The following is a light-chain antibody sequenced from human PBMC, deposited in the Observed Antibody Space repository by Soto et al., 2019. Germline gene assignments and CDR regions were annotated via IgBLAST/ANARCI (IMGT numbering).Light chain of an antibody. CDR2: DVS. CDR1: SSDVGGYNF. J-gene: IGLJ1*01. V-gene: IGLV2-14*03. CDR3: ISYTSSSTDV. Sequence: QSVLTQPASVSGSPGQSITISCTGTSSDVGGYNFVSWYQQHPGKAPKLIIYDVSNRPSGVSNRFSGSKSDNTASLTISGLQAEDEADYHCISYTSSSTDVFGTGTKLTVL.